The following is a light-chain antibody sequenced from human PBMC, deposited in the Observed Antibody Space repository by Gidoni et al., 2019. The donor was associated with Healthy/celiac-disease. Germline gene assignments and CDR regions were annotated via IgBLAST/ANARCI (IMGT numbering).Light chain of an antibody. V-gene: IGKV1-39*01. Sequence: DIKVAQSPSSLSASVGDRVTITCRASQSISSYLNWYQQKPGKAPKLLIYAASSLQSGVPARFSGSGSGTDFTLTSSSLQPEEFATYYCQQSYSTPQTFGQGTKVEIK. CDR1: QSISSY. J-gene: IGKJ1*01. CDR3: QQSYSTPQT. CDR2: AAS.